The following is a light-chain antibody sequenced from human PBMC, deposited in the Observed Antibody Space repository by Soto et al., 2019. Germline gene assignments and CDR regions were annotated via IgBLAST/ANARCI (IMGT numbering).Light chain of an antibody. V-gene: IGKV3-20*01. CDR3: QQYGNSPRT. CDR2: DTS. Sequence: EIVLTQSPGTLSLSPGERATLSCGASQSVSNNYLAWFQQTPGQAPRLLIYDTSRRATGIPDRFSGSGSGTDFTLTISRLEPEDSAMYYCQQYGNSPRTFGQGTKVEIK. CDR1: QSVSNNY. J-gene: IGKJ1*01.